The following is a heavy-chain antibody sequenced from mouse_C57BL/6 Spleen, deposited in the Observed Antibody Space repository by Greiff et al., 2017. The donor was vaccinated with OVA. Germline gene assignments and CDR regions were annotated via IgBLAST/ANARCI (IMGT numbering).Heavy chain of an antibody. CDR3: ARTVVAPYWYFDV. CDR1: GYTFTSYW. D-gene: IGHD1-1*01. Sequence: QVQLQQPGAELVRPGSSVKLSCKASGYTFTSYWMHWVKQRPIQGLEWIGNIDPSDSETHYNQKFKDKATLTVDKSSSTAYMQLSSLTSEDSAVYYCARTVVAPYWYFDVWGTGTTVTVSS. J-gene: IGHJ1*03. CDR2: IDPSDSET. V-gene: IGHV1-52*01.